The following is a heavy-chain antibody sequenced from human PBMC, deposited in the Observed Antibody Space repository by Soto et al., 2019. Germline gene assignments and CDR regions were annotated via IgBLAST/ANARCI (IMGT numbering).Heavy chain of an antibody. Sequence: QVQLRESGPGLVKPSETLSLICTVSGDSVSNDKYYWGWIRQPPGKGLEWIGNIDYSRNTNYNPSLKRPLTLAVATSKNLFSRRLSSVTAADTAVYYCARDHYCGQGTLVTVSS. CDR1: GDSVSNDKYY. CDR3: ARDHY. CDR2: IDYSRNT. V-gene: IGHV4-61*01. J-gene: IGHJ4*02.